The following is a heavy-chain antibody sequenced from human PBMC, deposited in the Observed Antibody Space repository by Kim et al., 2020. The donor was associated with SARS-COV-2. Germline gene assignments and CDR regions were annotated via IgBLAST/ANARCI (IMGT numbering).Heavy chain of an antibody. CDR3: ARDLYYYDSSGYFYEAFDI. Sequence: RVTISVDTSKNQFSLKLSSVTAADTAVYYCARDLYYYDSSGYFYEAFDIWGQGTMVTVSS. J-gene: IGHJ3*02. D-gene: IGHD3-22*01. V-gene: IGHV4-59*01.